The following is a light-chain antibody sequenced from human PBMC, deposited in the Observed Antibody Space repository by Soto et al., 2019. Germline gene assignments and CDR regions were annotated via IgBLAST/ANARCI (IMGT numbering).Light chain of an antibody. CDR3: QQYNNWWT. V-gene: IGKV3-15*01. CDR1: QRVSSN. Sequence: EIVMTQSPATLSMSPGERATLSCRASQRVSSNLAWYQQKPGQAPRLLLYGASTRATGIPARFSGSGSGTEFTLTISSLQSEDFAVYYCQQYNNWWTFGQGTKGEIK. J-gene: IGKJ1*01. CDR2: GAS.